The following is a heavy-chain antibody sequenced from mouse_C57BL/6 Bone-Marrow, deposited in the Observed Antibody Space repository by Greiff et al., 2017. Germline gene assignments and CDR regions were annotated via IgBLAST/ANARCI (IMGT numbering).Heavy chain of an antibody. Sequence: EVHLVESGAELVRPGASVKLSCTASGFNIKDDYMHWVKQRPEQGLEWIGWIDPENGDTEYASKFQGKATITADTSSNTAYLQLSSLTSEDTTVYYCTTLLRPRYFDVWGTGTTVTVSS. J-gene: IGHJ1*03. D-gene: IGHD1-1*01. CDR1: GFNIKDDY. CDR3: TTLLRPRYFDV. CDR2: IDPENGDT. V-gene: IGHV14-4*01.